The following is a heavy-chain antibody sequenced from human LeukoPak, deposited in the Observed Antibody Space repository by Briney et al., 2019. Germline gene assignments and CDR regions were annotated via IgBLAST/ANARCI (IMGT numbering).Heavy chain of an antibody. V-gene: IGHV3-21*01. CDR2: ISSSSSYI. CDR3: ARDLWSGYDC. D-gene: IGHD5-12*01. CDR1: GFTFSSYW. Sequence: PGGSLRLSCAASGFTFSSYWMSWVRQAPGKGLEWVSSISSSSSYIYYADSVKGRFTISRDNAKNSLYLQMNSLRAEDTAVYYCARDLWSGYDCWGQGTLVTVSS. J-gene: IGHJ4*02.